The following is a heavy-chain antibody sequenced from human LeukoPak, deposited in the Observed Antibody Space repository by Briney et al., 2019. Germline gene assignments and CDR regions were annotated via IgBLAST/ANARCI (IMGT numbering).Heavy chain of an antibody. J-gene: IGHJ4*02. D-gene: IGHD6-13*01. CDR2: INHSGST. CDR3: ASLAPRGIAAAGTYDY. V-gene: IGHV4-34*01. Sequence: SETLSLTCAVYGGSFSGYYWSWIRQPPGKGLEWIGEINHSGSTNYNPSLKSRVTISVDTSKNQFSLKLSSVTAADTAVYYCASLAPRGIAAAGTYDYWGQGTLVTVSS. CDR1: GGSFSGYY.